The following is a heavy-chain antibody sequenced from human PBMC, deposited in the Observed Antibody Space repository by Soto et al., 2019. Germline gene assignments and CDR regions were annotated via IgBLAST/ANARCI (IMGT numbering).Heavy chain of an antibody. J-gene: IGHJ6*02. CDR3: ARTPPVGGWPYYYYDGMDV. Sequence: QVQLVQSGAEVKKPGASVKVSCKASGYTFTSYGISWVRQAPGQGLEWMGWISAYNGNTNYAQKLQGRVTMTTDTSRSTAYMELRSLRSDDTAVYYCARTPPVGGWPYYYYDGMDVWGQGTTVTVSS. D-gene: IGHD6-19*01. CDR2: ISAYNGNT. CDR1: GYTFTSYG. V-gene: IGHV1-18*01.